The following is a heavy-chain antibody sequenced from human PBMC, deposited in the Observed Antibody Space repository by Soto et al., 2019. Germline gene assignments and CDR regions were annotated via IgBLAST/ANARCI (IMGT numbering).Heavy chain of an antibody. J-gene: IGHJ4*02. CDR3: ARDYDGFDY. D-gene: IGHD3-16*01. Sequence: SETLSLTCDVSSVSITSSNWWTWARQPPGKGLEWLGKISHSGTVNYNATLRSRVTISVDKPKNQLSLKLMSVTAADTAVYYCARDYDGFDYWGPGSLVTVSS. V-gene: IGHV4-4*02. CDR1: SVSITSSNW. CDR2: ISHSGTV.